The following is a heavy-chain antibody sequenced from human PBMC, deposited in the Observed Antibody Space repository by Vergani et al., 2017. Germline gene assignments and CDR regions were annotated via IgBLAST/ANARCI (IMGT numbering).Heavy chain of an antibody. CDR3: AKLGVAGHYYYYYMDV. J-gene: IGHJ6*03. V-gene: IGHV3-9*01. D-gene: IGHD6-19*01. CDR1: GFTFDDYA. Sequence: EVQLVESGGGLVQPGRSLRLSCTASGFTFDDYAIHWVRQAPGKGLEWVSGISWNSGSIGYADSVKGRFTISRDNAKNSLYLQMNSLRAEDTALYYCAKLGVAGHYYYYYMDVWGKGTTVTVSS. CDR2: ISWNSGSI.